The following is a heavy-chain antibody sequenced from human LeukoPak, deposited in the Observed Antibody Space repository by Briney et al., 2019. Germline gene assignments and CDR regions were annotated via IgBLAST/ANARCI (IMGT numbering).Heavy chain of an antibody. CDR2: ISDSGSTT. D-gene: IGHD3-22*01. J-gene: IGHJ4*02. V-gene: IGHV3-23*01. CDR1: GVTFSTYA. CDR3: AKDPYYYDSSGYPSG. Sequence: GGSLRLSCVASGVTFSTYAMNWVRQVPGKGLEWVSLISDSGSTTYHADSVKGRFTISRDNSKNTLYLQMNSLSAEDSAVYYCAKDPYYYDSSGYPSGWGQGTLVTVSS.